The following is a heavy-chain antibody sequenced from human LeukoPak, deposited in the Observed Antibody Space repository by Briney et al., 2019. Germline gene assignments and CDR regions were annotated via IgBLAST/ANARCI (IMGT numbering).Heavy chain of an antibody. CDR1: GGSISSSSYY. D-gene: IGHD3-3*01. Sequence: SETLSLTCTISGGSISSSSYYWGWLRQPPGKGLEWIGSIYYSGSTYYNPSLKSRVTISVDTSKNQFSLKLSSVTAADTAVYYCASNPDDFWSGYYTDYWGQGTLVTVSS. CDR2: IYYSGST. J-gene: IGHJ4*02. CDR3: ASNPDDFWSGYYTDY. V-gene: IGHV4-39*01.